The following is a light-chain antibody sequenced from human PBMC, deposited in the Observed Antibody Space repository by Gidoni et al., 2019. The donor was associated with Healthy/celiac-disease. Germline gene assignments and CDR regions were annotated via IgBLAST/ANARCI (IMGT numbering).Light chain of an antibody. Sequence: DIQMTQSPSTLSASVGDRVTITCRASQSISGWLAWYQQKPGNAPKLLIYKASNLDSGVPSRFSGSGSGTEFTLTISSLQPDDFATYYCQQYNSYPYTFGQGTTLEIK. V-gene: IGKV1-5*03. CDR3: QQYNSYPYT. CDR1: QSISGW. J-gene: IGKJ2*01. CDR2: KAS.